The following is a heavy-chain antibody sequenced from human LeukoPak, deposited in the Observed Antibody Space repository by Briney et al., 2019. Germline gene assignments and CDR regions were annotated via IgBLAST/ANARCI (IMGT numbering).Heavy chain of an antibody. CDR3: ARDLAGQWLVRAVEYYYYYGMDV. CDR1: GYTFTSYG. V-gene: IGHV1-18*01. CDR2: ISAYNGNT. Sequence: GASVKVSCKASGYTFTSYGISWVRQAPGQGLEWTGWISAYNGNTNYAQKLQGRVTMTTDTSTSTAYMELRSLRSDDTAVYYCARDLAGQWLVRAVEYYYYYGMDVWGQGTTVTVSS. D-gene: IGHD6-19*01. J-gene: IGHJ6*02.